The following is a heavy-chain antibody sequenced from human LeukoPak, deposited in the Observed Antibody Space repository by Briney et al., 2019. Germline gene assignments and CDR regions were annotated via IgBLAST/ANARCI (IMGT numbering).Heavy chain of an antibody. CDR1: GFTFTSYE. V-gene: IGHV3-48*03. CDR3: AREKLSFFDSSGYFDH. Sequence: GGSLRLSCAASGFTFTSYEMNWVRQAPGQGLEWVSFISSSGSAIHYADSVRGRFTISRDNAKNSLFLQMSRLRAEDTAVYYCAREKLSFFDSSGYFDHWGQGTLVTVSS. J-gene: IGHJ4*02. D-gene: IGHD3-22*01. CDR2: ISSSGSAI.